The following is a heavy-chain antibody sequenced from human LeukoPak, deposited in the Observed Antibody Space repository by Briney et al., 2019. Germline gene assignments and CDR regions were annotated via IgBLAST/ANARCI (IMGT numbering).Heavy chain of an antibody. D-gene: IGHD2-2*01. Sequence: PGRSLRLSCAASGFTFTSYAMSWVRQAPGKRLEWVSAISGSGGSTYYAESVKGRFTISRDNSKNTLYLQMNSLRAEDTAVYYCAKDPLVSSQEYFDYWDQGTLVTVSS. J-gene: IGHJ4*02. V-gene: IGHV3-23*01. CDR1: GFTFTSYA. CDR2: ISGSGGST. CDR3: AKDPLVSSQEYFDY.